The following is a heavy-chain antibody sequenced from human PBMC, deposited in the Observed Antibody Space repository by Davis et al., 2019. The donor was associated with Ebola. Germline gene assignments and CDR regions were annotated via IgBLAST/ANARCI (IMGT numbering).Heavy chain of an antibody. CDR3: ARGPTVKGLGG. CDR1: GFTVSSNY. V-gene: IGHV4-59*02. Sequence: GSLRLSCAASGFTVSSNYMSWVRQAPGKGLEWIGYIHYSGSTNYNPSLKSRVTISVDTSKNQFSLQLNSVTPEDTAVYYCARGPTVKGLGGWGQGTLVTVSS. J-gene: IGHJ4*02. CDR2: IHYSGST. D-gene: IGHD4-11*01.